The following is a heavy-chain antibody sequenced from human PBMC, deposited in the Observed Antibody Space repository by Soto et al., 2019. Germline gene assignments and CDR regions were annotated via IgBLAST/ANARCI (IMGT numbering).Heavy chain of an antibody. CDR1: GGSISSGGYS. V-gene: IGHV4-30-2*01. J-gene: IGHJ4*02. Sequence: QLQLQESGSGLVKPSQTLSLTCAVSGGSISSGGYSWSWIRQPPGKGLEWIGYIYHSGSTYYNPSLKSRVTXXXXXXKXXFXXXLXSVXAXDTAVYYCAGGIAARPLGYWGQGTLVTVSS. D-gene: IGHD6-6*01. CDR3: AGGIAARPLGY. CDR2: IYHSGST.